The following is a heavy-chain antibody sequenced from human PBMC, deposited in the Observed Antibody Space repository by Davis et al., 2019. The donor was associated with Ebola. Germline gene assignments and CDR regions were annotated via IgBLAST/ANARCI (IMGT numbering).Heavy chain of an antibody. J-gene: IGHJ4*02. CDR3: AREFWTVTTVRYFDY. V-gene: IGHV3-21*01. Sequence: GGSLRLSCAASGFTFSSYSMNWVRQAPGKGLEWVSSISSSSSYIYYADSVKGRFTISRDNAKNSLYLQMNSLRAEDTAVYYCAREFWTVTTVRYFDYWGQGTLVTVSS. CDR2: ISSSSSYI. CDR1: GFTFSSYS. D-gene: IGHD4-17*01.